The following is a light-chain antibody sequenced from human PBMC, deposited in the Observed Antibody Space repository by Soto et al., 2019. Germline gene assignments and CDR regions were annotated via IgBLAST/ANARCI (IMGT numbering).Light chain of an antibody. V-gene: IGLV2-8*01. CDR1: SSDVGGSNY. CDR2: EVS. Sequence: QSALTQPPSASGSPGQSVTISCTGTSSDVGGSNYVSWYQQHPGKAPKLMIYEVSKRPSGVPDRFSGSKSGNTASLTVSGLQADDEADYYCSSYGGRTNLVFGGGTQLTVL. CDR3: SSYGGRTNLV. J-gene: IGLJ3*02.